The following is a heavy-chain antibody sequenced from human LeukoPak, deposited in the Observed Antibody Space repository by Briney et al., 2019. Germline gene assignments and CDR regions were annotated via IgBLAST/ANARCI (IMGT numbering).Heavy chain of an antibody. J-gene: IGHJ5*02. V-gene: IGHV4-61*01. Sequence: PPETLSLTCAVSGGSVNYGSYYWSWIRQPPGTGLEWIGYIYYNGSTNYNPSLKSRVTISADTSKNQFSLKLNSVTAADTAVYYCARGGITSGFWFEPWGQGTLVTVSS. CDR2: IYYNGST. CDR1: GGSVNYGSYY. D-gene: IGHD2-2*01. CDR3: ARGGITSGFWFEP.